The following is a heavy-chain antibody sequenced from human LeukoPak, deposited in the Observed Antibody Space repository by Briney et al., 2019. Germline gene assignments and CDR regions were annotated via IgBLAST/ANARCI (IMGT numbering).Heavy chain of an antibody. CDR2: INPNSGGT. V-gene: IGHV1-2*06. CDR1: GYTFTGYY. CDR3: ARGGDGHNTPDWFDP. J-gene: IGHJ5*02. Sequence: GASVKVSCKASGYTFTGYYMHWVRQAPGQGLEWMGRINPNSGGTNYAQKFQGRVTMTRDTSISTAYMELSRLRSDDTAVYYCARGGDGHNTPDWFDPWGQGTLVTVSS. D-gene: IGHD5-24*01.